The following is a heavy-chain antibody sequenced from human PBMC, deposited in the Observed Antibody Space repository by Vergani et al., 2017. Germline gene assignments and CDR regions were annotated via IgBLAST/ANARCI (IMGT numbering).Heavy chain of an antibody. CDR2: IYYTGST. V-gene: IGHV4-31*11. J-gene: IGHJ4*02. D-gene: IGHD5-12*01. CDR3: ARDRRGYSGYDYWYYFDY. Sequence: QVQLQESGPGLVKPSQTLSLTCAVSGGSISSGGYYWSWIRQHPGKGLEWIGYIYYTGSTYYNPSLKSRVTISVDTSKNQFSLKLSSVTAADTAVYYCARDRRGYSGYDYWYYFDYWGQGTLVTVSS. CDR1: GGSISSGGYY.